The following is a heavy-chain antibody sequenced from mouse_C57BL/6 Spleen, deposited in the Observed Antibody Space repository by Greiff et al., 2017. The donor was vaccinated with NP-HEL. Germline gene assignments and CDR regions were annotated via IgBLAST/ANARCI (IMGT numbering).Heavy chain of an antibody. D-gene: IGHD1-1*01. Sequence: VQLKESGPELVKPGASVKMSCKASGYTFTDYNMHWVKQSHGKSLEWIGYINPNNDGTSYNQKFKGKATLTVNKSSSTAYMELRSLTSEDSAVYYCAIITTGAMDYWGQGTSVTVSS. CDR2: INPNNDGT. V-gene: IGHV1-22*01. J-gene: IGHJ4*01. CDR1: GYTFTDYN. CDR3: AIITTGAMDY.